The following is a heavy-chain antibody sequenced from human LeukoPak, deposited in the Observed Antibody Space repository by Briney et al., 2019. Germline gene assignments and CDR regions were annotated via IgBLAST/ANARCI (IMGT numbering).Heavy chain of an antibody. Sequence: PSETLSLTCAVYGGSFSGYYWSWIRQPPGKGLEWIGEINHSGSTNYNPSLKSRVTISVDTSKNQFSLKLSSVTAADTAVYYCARARVSIAAAGLFDYWGQGTLVTVSS. J-gene: IGHJ4*02. D-gene: IGHD6-13*01. V-gene: IGHV4-34*01. CDR3: ARARVSIAAAGLFDY. CDR1: GGSFSGYY. CDR2: INHSGST.